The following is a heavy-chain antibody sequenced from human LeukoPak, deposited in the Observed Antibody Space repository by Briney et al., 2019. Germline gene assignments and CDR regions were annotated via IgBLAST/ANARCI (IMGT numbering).Heavy chain of an antibody. CDR2: MNPNSCNT. V-gene: IGHV1-8*01. D-gene: IGHD6-6*01. CDR1: GYTFTSYD. J-gene: IGHJ4*02. CDR3: ARGFTRQLVLAGY. Sequence: GASVKVSCKASGYTFTSYDINWVRQATRQGLEWMGWMNPNSCNTGYAQKFQGRVTMTRNTSISTAYMELSSLRPEDTAVYYCARGFTRQLVLAGYWGQGTLVTVSS.